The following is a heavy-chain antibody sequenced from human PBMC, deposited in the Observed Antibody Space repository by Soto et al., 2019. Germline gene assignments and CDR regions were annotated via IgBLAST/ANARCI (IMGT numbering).Heavy chain of an antibody. D-gene: IGHD6-13*01. J-gene: IGHJ5*02. CDR1: GGSISSGDYY. Sequence: PSETLSLTCTVSGGSISSGDYYWSWIRQPPGKGLEWIGYIYYSGSTNYNPSLKSRVTISVDTSKNQFSLKLSSVTAADTAVYYCARHTYSSSWYRSNWFDPWGQGTLVTVSS. V-gene: IGHV4-30-4*01. CDR3: ARHTYSSSWYRSNWFDP. CDR2: IYYSGST.